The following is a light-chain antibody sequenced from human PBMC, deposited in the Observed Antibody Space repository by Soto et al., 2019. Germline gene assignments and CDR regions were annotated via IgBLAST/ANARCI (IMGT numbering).Light chain of an antibody. J-gene: IGKJ1*01. Sequence: DIQMTQPPSTLSASVGDRVTITCRASQSISSWLAWYQQKPGKAPKLLIYDASSLESGVPSRFSGSGSGTGFTLTISSLQPDDFATYYCQQYNSYSTFGQGTKVDIK. CDR1: QSISSW. CDR2: DAS. V-gene: IGKV1-5*01. CDR3: QQYNSYST.